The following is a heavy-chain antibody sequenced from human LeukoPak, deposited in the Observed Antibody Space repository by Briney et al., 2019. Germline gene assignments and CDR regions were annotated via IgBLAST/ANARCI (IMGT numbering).Heavy chain of an antibody. D-gene: IGHD6-19*01. V-gene: IGHV1-18*04. Sequence: GASVKVSCKASGYTFTSYGISWVRQAPGQGLEWMGWISAYNGNTNYAQKLQGRVTMTTDTSTSTAYMELRSLRSDDTAVYYCARDHKKRSSGWGYYYYYGMDVWGKGPRSPSPQ. CDR2: ISAYNGNT. CDR1: GYTFTSYG. CDR3: ARDHKKRSSGWGYYYYYGMDV. J-gene: IGHJ6*01.